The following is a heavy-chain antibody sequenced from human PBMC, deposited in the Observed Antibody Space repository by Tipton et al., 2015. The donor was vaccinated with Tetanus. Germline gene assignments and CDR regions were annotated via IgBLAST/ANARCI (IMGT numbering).Heavy chain of an antibody. CDR2: ISGSGGST. Sequence: SLRLSCAASGFTFSSYAMSWVRQAPGKGLEWVSAISGSGGSTYYADSVKGRFTISRDNSKNTLYLQMNSLRAEDTAVYYCAKLELGGTTPSHDFWSGYYPVGFDYWGQGTLVTVSS. CDR1: GFTFSSYA. V-gene: IGHV3-23*01. J-gene: IGHJ4*02. D-gene: IGHD3-3*01. CDR3: AKLELGGTTPSHDFWSGYYPVGFDY.